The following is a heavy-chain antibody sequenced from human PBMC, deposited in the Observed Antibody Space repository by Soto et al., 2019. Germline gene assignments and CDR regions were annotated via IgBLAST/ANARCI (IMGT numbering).Heavy chain of an antibody. J-gene: IGHJ6*02. V-gene: IGHV4-59*01. Sequence: QVQLQESGPGLVKPSETLSLTCTVSGDSISRYYWSWIRLSPGKGLEWIGYIYYSGETNYNPSVKSRVSRSGDRTKNQFSLKLSSVTAADTAVYYCARDQGGEFLKGSGMDVWGQGTTVTVSS. CDR1: GDSISRYY. CDR3: ARDQGGEFLKGSGMDV. D-gene: IGHD3-10*01. CDR2: IYYSGET.